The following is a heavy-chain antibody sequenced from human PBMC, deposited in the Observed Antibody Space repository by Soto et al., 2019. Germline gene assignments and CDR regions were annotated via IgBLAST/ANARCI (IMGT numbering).Heavy chain of an antibody. J-gene: IGHJ4*02. Sequence: QEQLVESGGGLVKPGGSLRLSCATSGFTFSDYYMSWIRQAPGKGLNWVSYISTTSSYTKYADAVKGRFTISRDNAKNSLYLEMNSLTTEDTAVYYCARDLFCGSGSPIGGWGQGTLVVVSS. CDR3: ARDLFCGSGSPIGG. D-gene: IGHD3-10*01. CDR1: GFTFSDYY. V-gene: IGHV3-11*05. CDR2: ISTTSSYT.